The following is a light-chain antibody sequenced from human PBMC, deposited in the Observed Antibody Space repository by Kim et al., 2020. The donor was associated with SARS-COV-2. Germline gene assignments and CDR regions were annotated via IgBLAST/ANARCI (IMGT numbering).Light chain of an antibody. Sequence: DIQMTPSPSTLSASIGDRVTFTCRASQAISNHLGWIQHKPGKAPKSLIYGASSLQSGVPSKFSGSGSGTDFTLTISSLQPEDFATYYCLQYHRYPRTFGQGTKVDIK. CDR1: QAISNH. J-gene: IGKJ1*01. CDR3: LQYHRYPRT. CDR2: GAS. V-gene: IGKV1-16*02.